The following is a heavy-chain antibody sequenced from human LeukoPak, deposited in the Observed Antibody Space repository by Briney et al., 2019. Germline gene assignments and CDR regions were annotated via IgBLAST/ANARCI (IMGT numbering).Heavy chain of an antibody. J-gene: IGHJ5*02. V-gene: IGHV3-7*03. D-gene: IGHD3-10*01. CDR1: GFTFSSYA. CDR2: IKQDGSEK. CDR3: ARDRGWFGFDP. Sequence: SGGSLRLSCAASGFTFSSYAMSWVRQAPGKGLEWVANIKQDGSEKYYVDSVKGRFTISRDNAKNSLYLQMNSLRAEDTAVYYCARDRGWFGFDPWGQGTLVTVSS.